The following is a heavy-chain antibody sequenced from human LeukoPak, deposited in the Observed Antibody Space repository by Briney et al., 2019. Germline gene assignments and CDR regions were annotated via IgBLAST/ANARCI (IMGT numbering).Heavy chain of an antibody. Sequence: ASVKVSCKASGYTFTGYYMHWVRQAPGQGLEWMGWINPNSGGTNYAQKFQGRVTMTRDTSISTAYMELSRLRSDDTAVYYCARVRITIFGVVAGDFDYWGQGTLVTVSS. CDR3: ARVRITIFGVVAGDFDY. D-gene: IGHD3-3*01. V-gene: IGHV1-2*02. CDR2: INPNSGGT. CDR1: GYTFTGYY. J-gene: IGHJ4*02.